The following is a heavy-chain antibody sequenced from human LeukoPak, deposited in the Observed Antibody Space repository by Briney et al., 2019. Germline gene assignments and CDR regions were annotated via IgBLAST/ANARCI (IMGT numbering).Heavy chain of an antibody. CDR1: GGTFSSYA. CDR3: ARDRVVGLGIDNAFDI. CDR2: IIPVFGTA. V-gene: IGHV1-69*13. J-gene: IGHJ3*02. D-gene: IGHD2-15*01. Sequence: SVKVSCKASGGTFSSYAISWVRQAPGQGFEWMGGIIPVFGTANYAQKFQGRVTITADESTSTAYMELSSLRSEDTAVYYCARDRVVGLGIDNAFDIWGHGTMVTVSS.